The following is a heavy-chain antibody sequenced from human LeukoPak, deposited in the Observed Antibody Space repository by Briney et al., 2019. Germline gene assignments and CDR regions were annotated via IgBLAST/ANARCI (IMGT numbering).Heavy chain of an antibody. CDR2: INAGNGNT. CDR3: ARDIVVVPAVQEDGMDV. Sequence: ASVKVSCKASGYTFTSYAMHWVRQAPGHRLEWMGWINAGNGNTKYSQKFQGRVTITRDTSASTAYMELSSLRSEDTAVYYCARDIVVVPAVQEDGMDVWGKGTTVTVSS. V-gene: IGHV1-3*01. D-gene: IGHD2-2*01. J-gene: IGHJ6*04. CDR1: GYTFTSYA.